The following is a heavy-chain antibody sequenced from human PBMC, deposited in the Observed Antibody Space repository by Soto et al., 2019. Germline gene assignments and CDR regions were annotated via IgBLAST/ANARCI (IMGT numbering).Heavy chain of an antibody. Sequence: PSETLSLTCAVYGGSFSGYYWSWIRQPPGKGLEWIGEINHSGSTNYNPSLKSRVTISVDTSKNQFSLKLSSVTAADTAVYYCARGDGDYYAFDIWGQGKMVPVS. V-gene: IGHV4-34*01. CDR3: ARGDGDYYAFDI. CDR2: INHSGST. CDR1: GGSFSGYY. J-gene: IGHJ3*02. D-gene: IGHD4-17*01.